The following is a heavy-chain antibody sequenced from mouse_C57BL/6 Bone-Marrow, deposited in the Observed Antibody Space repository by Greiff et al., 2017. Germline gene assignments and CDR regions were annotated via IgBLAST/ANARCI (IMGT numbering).Heavy chain of an antibody. Sequence: QVQLQQPGAELVKPGASVKLSCKASGYTFTSYWMHWVKQRPGQGLEWIGMIHPNSGSTNYNEKFKSKATLTADKSSSTADMQLSSLTSEDSAVYYCARDSSGYWFACWGQGTLVTVSA. V-gene: IGHV1-64*01. J-gene: IGHJ3*01. CDR2: IHPNSGST. CDR1: GYTFTSYW. D-gene: IGHD3-2*02. CDR3: ARDSSGYWFAC.